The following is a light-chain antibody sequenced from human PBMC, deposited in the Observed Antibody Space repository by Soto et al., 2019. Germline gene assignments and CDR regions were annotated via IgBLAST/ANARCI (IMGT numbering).Light chain of an antibody. Sequence: QSALTQPASVSGSPGQSITISCTGTSSDVGGYNYVSWYQQHPGKAPKLMIYEVSNRPSGVSNRFSGYNSGNTASLTISGLQAEDEADYYCSSYTSSSTRVFGGGTKLTVL. CDR1: SSDVGGYNY. CDR2: EVS. CDR3: SSYTSSSTRV. J-gene: IGLJ3*02. V-gene: IGLV2-14*01.